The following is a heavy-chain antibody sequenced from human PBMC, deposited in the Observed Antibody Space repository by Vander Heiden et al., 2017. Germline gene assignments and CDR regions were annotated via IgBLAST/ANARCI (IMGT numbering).Heavy chain of an antibody. V-gene: IGHV3-21*02. CDR1: GFTFSSYR. J-gene: IGHJ4*02. CDR2: ISSSTTYI. Sequence: EVQLVESGGGLVKPGGSLRLSCAASGFTFSSYRMSWGRQAPGKGLEWVSSISSSTTYIQYADSVKGRFTISRDNAKNSLFLQMNSLRVEDTAVYYCARDGGTQLHWGQGTLVTVSS. D-gene: IGHD3-16*01. CDR3: ARDGGTQLH.